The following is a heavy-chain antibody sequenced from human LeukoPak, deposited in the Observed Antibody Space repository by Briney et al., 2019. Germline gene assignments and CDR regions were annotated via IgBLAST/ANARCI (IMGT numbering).Heavy chain of an antibody. CDR2: IYYNGNT. D-gene: IGHD3-22*01. J-gene: IGHJ4*02. CDR1: DGSINSYY. V-gene: IGHV4-59*08. Sequence: SETLSLTCSVSDGSINSYYWNWIRRPPGKGLEWIGYIYYNGNTYYNPSLKSRVTISVDTSKNQFSLKLSSVTAADTAVYYCARVGYYDRCFDYWGQGTLVTVSS. CDR3: ARVGYYDRCFDY.